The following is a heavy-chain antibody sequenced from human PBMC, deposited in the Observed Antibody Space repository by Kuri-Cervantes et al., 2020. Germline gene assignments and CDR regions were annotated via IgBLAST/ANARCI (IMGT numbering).Heavy chain of an antibody. Sequence: GESLKISCVASGFTFRNYAMSWVRQAPGKGLEWVSSISSSSSYIYYADSVKGRFTISRDNAKDSLYLQMNSLRAEDTAVYYCARVTRAFENGDYVRGYAFDIWGQGTMVTVSS. D-gene: IGHD4-17*01. CDR3: ARVTRAFENGDYVRGYAFDI. J-gene: IGHJ3*02. V-gene: IGHV3-21*01. CDR1: GFTFRNYA. CDR2: ISSSSSYI.